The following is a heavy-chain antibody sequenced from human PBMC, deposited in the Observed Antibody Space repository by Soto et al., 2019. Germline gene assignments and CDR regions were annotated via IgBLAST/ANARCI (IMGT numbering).Heavy chain of an antibody. Sequence: QVQLQQWGAGLLKPSETLSLTCAVYGGSFSGYYWSWIRQPPGKGLEWNGEINHSGSTNYNPSLKSRVTISVDTSKNQFCLKLSSVTAADTAVYYCARGGTAAAGNDFDYWGQGTLVTVSS. CDR3: ARGGTAAAGNDFDY. CDR1: GGSFSGYY. V-gene: IGHV4-34*01. CDR2: INHSGST. D-gene: IGHD6-13*01. J-gene: IGHJ4*02.